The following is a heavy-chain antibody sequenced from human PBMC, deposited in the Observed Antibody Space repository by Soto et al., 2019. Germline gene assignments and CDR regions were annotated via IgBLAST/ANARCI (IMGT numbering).Heavy chain of an antibody. CDR3: ARELQWLVPRGGFDP. J-gene: IGHJ5*02. V-gene: IGHV4-30-4*01. CDR1: GGSISSGDYY. CDR2: IYYSGST. D-gene: IGHD6-19*01. Sequence: SETLSLTCTVSGGSISSGDYYWSWIRQPPGKGLEWTGYIYYSGSTYYNPSLKSRVTISVDTSKNQFSLKLSSVTAADTAVYYCARELQWLVPRGGFDPWGQGTLVTVSS.